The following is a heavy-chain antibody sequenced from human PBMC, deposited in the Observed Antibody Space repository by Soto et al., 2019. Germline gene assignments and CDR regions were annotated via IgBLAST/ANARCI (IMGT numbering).Heavy chain of an antibody. CDR2: INPSGGST. CDR1: GYTFTSYY. Sequence: GASVKVSFKASGYTFTSYYMHWLRQAPGQGLEWMGIINPSGGSTNYAQKFQGRVTMTRDTSTSTVYMELTSLRSEDTAMFYCARGGSMVVMTDGFDFWGQGTLVTVSS. CDR3: ARGGSMVVMTDGFDF. D-gene: IGHD2-21*02. J-gene: IGHJ4*02. V-gene: IGHV1-46*01.